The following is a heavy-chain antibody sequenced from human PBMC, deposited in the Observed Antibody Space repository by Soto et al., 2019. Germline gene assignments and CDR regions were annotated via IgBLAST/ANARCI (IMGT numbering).Heavy chain of an antibody. J-gene: IGHJ4*02. CDR1: GDSVSSNSVA. D-gene: IGHD3-3*01. Sequence: PSQTLSLTCAISGDSVSSNSVAWNWIRQSPSRGLEWLGRTYYRSKWYNDYAVSVKSRITINPDTSKTQFSLTLTSVTAADTAVYYCARGGGPFLETLATYDSWGPGSLVTVSS. CDR2: TYYRSKWYN. V-gene: IGHV6-1*01. CDR3: ARGGGPFLETLATYDS.